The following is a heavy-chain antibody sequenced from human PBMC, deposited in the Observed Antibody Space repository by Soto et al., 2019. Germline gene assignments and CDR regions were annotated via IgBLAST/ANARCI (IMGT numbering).Heavy chain of an antibody. D-gene: IGHD3-22*01. CDR3: ARRKGYDSSTYYFDY. CDR2: IYYNGNM. J-gene: IGHJ4*02. CDR1: GGSIASSTHY. Sequence: PSETLSLTCTVSGGSIASSTHYWGWIRQPPGQGLEWFGSIYYNGNMYYNPSLTSRVTISVDTSKNQFSLDLRSVTAADTAVYYCARRKGYDSSTYYFDYWGQGTLVTVSS. V-gene: IGHV4-39*01.